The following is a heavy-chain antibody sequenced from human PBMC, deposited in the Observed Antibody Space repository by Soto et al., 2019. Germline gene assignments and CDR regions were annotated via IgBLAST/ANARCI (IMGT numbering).Heavy chain of an antibody. CDR2: ISSSGATI. J-gene: IGHJ4*02. CDR1: GFTFSFYD. V-gene: IGHV3-48*03. CDR3: ARQGSDDLGY. D-gene: IGHD1-1*01. Sequence: GSLLLSCAASGFTFSFYDVNWVRQAPGKGLEWVSYISSSGATIYYADSVKGRFTISRDNAKNSLYLQMNSLRVEDTAVYYCARQGSDDLGYWGLGTLVTVSS.